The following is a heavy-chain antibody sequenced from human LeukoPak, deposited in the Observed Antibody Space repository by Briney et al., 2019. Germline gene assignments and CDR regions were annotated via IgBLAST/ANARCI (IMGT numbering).Heavy chain of an antibody. J-gene: IGHJ5*02. CDR3: AKVRMEQWLLSWFDP. Sequence: GGSLKLSCAASGFTFSSYGMHWVRQAPGKGLEWVAVISYDGSNKYYADSVKGRFTISRDNSKNTLYLQMNSLRAEDTAVYYCAKVRMEQWLLSWFDPWGQGTLVTVSS. CDR2: ISYDGSNK. D-gene: IGHD6-19*01. CDR1: GFTFSSYG. V-gene: IGHV3-30*18.